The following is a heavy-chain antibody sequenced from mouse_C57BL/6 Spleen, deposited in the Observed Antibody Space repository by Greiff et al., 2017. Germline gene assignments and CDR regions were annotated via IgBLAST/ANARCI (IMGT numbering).Heavy chain of an antibody. J-gene: IGHJ1*03. Sequence: QVQLQQSGPGLVAPSQSLSITCTVSGFSLTSYAISWVRQPPGKGLEWLGVIWTGGGTNYNSALKSRLSISKDNSKSQVFLKMNSLQTDDTARYYCARNRGYYGSSYGYFDVWGTGTTVTVSS. CDR1: GFSLTSYA. D-gene: IGHD1-1*01. CDR3: ARNRGYYGSSYGYFDV. V-gene: IGHV2-9-1*01. CDR2: IWTGGGT.